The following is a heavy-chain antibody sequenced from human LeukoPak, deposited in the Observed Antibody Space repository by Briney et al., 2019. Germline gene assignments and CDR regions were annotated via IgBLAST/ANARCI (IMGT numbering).Heavy chain of an antibody. J-gene: IGHJ4*02. V-gene: IGHV3-23*01. D-gene: IGHD3-3*01. CDR2: ISGSGGST. CDR1: GFTFSSYA. Sequence: GGSLRLSCAASGFTFSSYAMSWVRQAPGKGLEWVSAISGSGGSTYYADSVKGRFTISRDNAKNSLYLQMNSLRAEDTAVYYCARAHVLRFLEWLLYLDYWGQGTLVTVSS. CDR3: ARAHVLRFLEWLLYLDY.